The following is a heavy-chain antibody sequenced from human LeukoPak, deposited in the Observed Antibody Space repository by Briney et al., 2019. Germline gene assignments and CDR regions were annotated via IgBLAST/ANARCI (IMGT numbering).Heavy chain of an antibody. CDR3: ATAPGITGTRVADPMDV. D-gene: IGHD1-14*01. Sequence: ASVKVSCKVSGYTLTYLSMHWVRQAPGRGLEWMGGFDPEDGGTFYAQKFQGRVTMTEDTSTDTAYLERSSLTSEDTAVYYCATAPGITGTRVADPMDVWGQGTTVTVSS. CDR2: FDPEDGGT. J-gene: IGHJ6*02. CDR1: GYTLTYLS. V-gene: IGHV1-24*01.